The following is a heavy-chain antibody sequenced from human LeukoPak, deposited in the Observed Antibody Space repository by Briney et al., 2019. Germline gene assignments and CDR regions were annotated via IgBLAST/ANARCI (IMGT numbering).Heavy chain of an antibody. CDR1: GYSFTTYW. Sequence: GESLKISCKGSGYSFTTYWIGWVRQMPGKGLEWMGTIYPGDSDTRYSPSFQGQVTISADKSITTAYLQWNSLKASDTAMYYCARPFTPAKSLADDALDIWGQGTMVTVSS. CDR2: IYPGDSDT. V-gene: IGHV5-51*01. D-gene: IGHD2-15*01. J-gene: IGHJ3*02. CDR3: ARPFTPAKSLADDALDI.